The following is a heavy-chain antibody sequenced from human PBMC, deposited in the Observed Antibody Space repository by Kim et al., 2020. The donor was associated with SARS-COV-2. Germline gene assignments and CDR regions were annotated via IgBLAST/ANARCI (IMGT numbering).Heavy chain of an antibody. CDR3: ARHSRFGWCSGGSCYLPDY. D-gene: IGHD2-15*01. V-gene: IGHV5-51*01. Sequence: GESLKISCKGSGYSFTSYWIGWVRQMPGKGLEWMGIIYPGDSDTRYSPSFQGQVTISADKSISTAYLQWSSLKASDTAMCYCARHSRFGWCSGGSCYLPDYWGQGTLVTVSS. CDR2: IYPGDSDT. J-gene: IGHJ4*02. CDR1: GYSFTSYW.